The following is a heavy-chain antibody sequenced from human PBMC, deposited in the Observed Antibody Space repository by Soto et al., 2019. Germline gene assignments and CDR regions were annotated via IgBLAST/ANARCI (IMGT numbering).Heavy chain of an antibody. Sequence: PSETLSLTCTVSGGSISSSSYYWGWIRQPPGKGLEWIGSIYYSGSTYYNPSLKSRVTISVDTSKNQFSLKLSSVTAADTAVYYCASGGNYYGSGSYYPWVSWFDPWGQGTLVTVSS. CDR1: GGSISSSSYY. J-gene: IGHJ5*02. CDR3: ASGGNYYGSGSYYPWVSWFDP. CDR2: IYYSGST. V-gene: IGHV4-39*01. D-gene: IGHD3-10*01.